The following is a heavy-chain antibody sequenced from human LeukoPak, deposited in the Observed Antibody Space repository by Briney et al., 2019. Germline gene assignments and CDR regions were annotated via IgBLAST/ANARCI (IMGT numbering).Heavy chain of an antibody. Sequence: PSETLSLTCSVSGGSISNYYWNWLRQPAGKGLEWIGRIYASGSTNYNPSLKSRVTISMDKSKNNFSLNLKSVTAADTAFYYCARDFYGDDGHHPFDYWGQGIQVTVSS. CDR2: IYASGST. V-gene: IGHV4-4*07. D-gene: IGHD2/OR15-2a*01. CDR1: GGSISNYY. J-gene: IGHJ4*02. CDR3: ARDFYGDDGHHPFDY.